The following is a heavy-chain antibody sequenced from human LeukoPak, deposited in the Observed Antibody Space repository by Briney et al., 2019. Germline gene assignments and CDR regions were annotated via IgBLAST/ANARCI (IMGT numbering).Heavy chain of an antibody. D-gene: IGHD3-10*01. CDR2: IFYSGST. J-gene: IGHJ4*02. Sequence: PSETLSLTCTVSGASISSSSYYWGWIRQPPGRGLEWIGSIFYSGSTYYNPYIKSRVTIAVDTSKIQFSLKLSSVTAADTAVYYCASILTYYYGSGSYYIDCWGQGTLVTVSS. CDR3: ASILTYYYGSGSYYIDC. V-gene: IGHV4-39*01. CDR1: GASISSSSYY.